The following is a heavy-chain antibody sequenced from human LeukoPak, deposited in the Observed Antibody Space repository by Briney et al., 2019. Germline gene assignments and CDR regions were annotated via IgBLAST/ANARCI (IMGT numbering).Heavy chain of an antibody. CDR2: IYHSGST. CDR1: GGSISSGGYY. D-gene: IGHD3-10*01. CDR3: ARAGYGSGSYYPN. J-gene: IGHJ4*02. Sequence: PSETLSLTSTVSGGSISSGGYYWSWIRQPPGKGLEWIGYIYHSGSTYYNPSLKSRVTISVDRSKNQFSLKLSSVTAADTAVYYCARAGYGSGSYYPNWGQGTLVTVSS. V-gene: IGHV4-30-2*01.